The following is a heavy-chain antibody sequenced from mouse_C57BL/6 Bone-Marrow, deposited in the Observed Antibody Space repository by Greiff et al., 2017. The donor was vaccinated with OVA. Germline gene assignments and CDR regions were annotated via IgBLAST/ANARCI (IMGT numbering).Heavy chain of an antibody. Sequence: VQLQQSGPELVKPGASVKISCKASGYAFSSSWMNWVKQRPGKGLEWIGRIYPGDGDTNYNGKFKGKATLTADNSSSTAYMQLSSLTSEDSAVYFCAGFYYGNPWYFDVWGTGTTVTVSS. CDR1: GYAFSSSW. D-gene: IGHD2-1*01. CDR3: AGFYYGNPWYFDV. CDR2: IYPGDGDT. V-gene: IGHV1-82*01. J-gene: IGHJ1*03.